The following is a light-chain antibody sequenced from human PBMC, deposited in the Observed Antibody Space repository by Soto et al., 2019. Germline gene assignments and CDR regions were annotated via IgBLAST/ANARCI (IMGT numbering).Light chain of an antibody. J-gene: IGLJ2*01. CDR1: SSNIGNNY. V-gene: IGLV1-51*01. CDR3: GTWHSSLSAAGL. CDR2: DNN. Sequence: QSVLTQPPSVSAAAGQKVTISCSGSSSNIGNNYVSWYQQLPGTAPKLLIYDNNKRPSGIPDRFSGSKSGTSATLGITGLQTGDEADYYCGTWHSSLSAAGLFGGGTKLTVL.